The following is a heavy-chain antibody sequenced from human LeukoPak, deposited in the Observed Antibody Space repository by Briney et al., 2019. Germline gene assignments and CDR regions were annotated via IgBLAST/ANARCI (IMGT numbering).Heavy chain of an antibody. CDR1: GFTFSSYW. CDR3: VGCGYDYVNWFDP. Sequence: GGSLRLSCAASGFTFSSYWMHWVRQAPGKGLVWVSRINTDGSSTNYADSVKGRFTISRDNAKNTLYLQMNSLRAEDTAVYYCVGCGYDYVNWFDPWGQGTLVTVSS. V-gene: IGHV3-74*01. CDR2: INTDGSST. J-gene: IGHJ5*02. D-gene: IGHD5-12*01.